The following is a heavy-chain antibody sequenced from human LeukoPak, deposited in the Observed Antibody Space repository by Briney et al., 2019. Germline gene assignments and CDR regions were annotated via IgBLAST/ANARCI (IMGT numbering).Heavy chain of an antibody. D-gene: IGHD3-10*01. CDR1: SGSVSNSHYY. Sequence: PSETLSLTCTVSSGSVSNSHYYWAWVRQPPGKGLEWLGSIFYSGNTHYNPSLKSPVTISVDTSKSQFSLKLSSVTAADTAVYYCARHGLIDGSGSFSFDYWGQGTLVTVSS. V-gene: IGHV4-39*01. CDR2: IFYSGNT. CDR3: ARHGLIDGSGSFSFDY. J-gene: IGHJ4*02.